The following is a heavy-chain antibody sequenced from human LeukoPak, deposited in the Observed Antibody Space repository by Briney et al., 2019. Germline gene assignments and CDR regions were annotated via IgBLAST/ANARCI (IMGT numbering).Heavy chain of an antibody. CDR1: GFTFSSYG. J-gene: IGHJ4*02. CDR3: AKDLGDYDTTLGLSPFDY. D-gene: IGHD3-22*01. V-gene: IGHV3-21*01. CDR2: ISSSSSYI. Sequence: PGGSLRLSCAASGFTFSSYGMNWVRQAPGKGLEWVSSISSSSSYIYYADSVKGRFTISRDNSKNTLYLQMNSLRAEDTAVYYCAKDLGDYDTTLGLSPFDYWGQGTLVTVSS.